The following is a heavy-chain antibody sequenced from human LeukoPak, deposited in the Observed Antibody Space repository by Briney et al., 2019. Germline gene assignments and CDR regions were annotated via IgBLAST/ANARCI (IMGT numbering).Heavy chain of an antibody. Sequence: SVKVSCKASGYTFTSYGISWVRQAPGQGLEWMGGIIPTFGTANYAQKFQGRVTITADESTSTAYMELSSLRSEDTAVYYCARTLDYDFWSGSRARDYYYYMDVWGKGTTVTVSS. D-gene: IGHD3-3*01. J-gene: IGHJ6*03. CDR2: IIPTFGTA. CDR3: ARTLDYDFWSGSRARDYYYYMDV. V-gene: IGHV1-69*13. CDR1: GYTFTSYG.